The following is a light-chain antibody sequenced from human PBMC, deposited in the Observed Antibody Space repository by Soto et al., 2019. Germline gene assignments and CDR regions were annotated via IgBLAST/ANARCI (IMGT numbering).Light chain of an antibody. J-gene: IGKJ1*01. V-gene: IGKV3-20*01. CDR2: GAS. CDR1: QRVSSNY. Sequence: EIVLTRSPGTLSLSPGERATLSCRASQRVSSNYLAWYQQKPGQAPRLLIHGASSRATGIPDRFSGSGSGTDFTLTISRLEPEDFAVYYCQQYGSSPVTFGQGTKVEIK. CDR3: QQYGSSPVT.